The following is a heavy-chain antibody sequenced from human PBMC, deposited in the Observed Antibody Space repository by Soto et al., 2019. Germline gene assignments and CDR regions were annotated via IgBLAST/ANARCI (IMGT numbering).Heavy chain of an antibody. CDR3: ARDLAVVTPFVDY. V-gene: IGHV3-7*01. J-gene: IGHJ4*02. D-gene: IGHD2-15*01. CDR1: GFTFSSYW. Sequence: EVQLVESGGGLVQPGGSLRLSCAASGFTFSSYWMSWVRQAPGKGLEWVANIKQDGSEKYYVDSVKGRFTISRDNAKHSLYLQMNSLRAEDTAVYYCARDLAVVTPFVDYWGQGTLVTVSS. CDR2: IKQDGSEK.